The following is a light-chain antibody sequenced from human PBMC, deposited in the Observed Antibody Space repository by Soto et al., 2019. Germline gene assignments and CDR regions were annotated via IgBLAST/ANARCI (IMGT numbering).Light chain of an antibody. CDR3: QQYGSSPPT. Sequence: EIVLTQSPGTLSLSPGERATLSCRASQSVSSSYLAWYQQKPGQAPRLLIYGASSRATGIPDRFSGSGSGTDFNRAISRLEPEDFAVYYCQQYGSSPPTFGQGTKLEIK. CDR1: QSVSSSY. CDR2: GAS. V-gene: IGKV3-20*01. J-gene: IGKJ2*01.